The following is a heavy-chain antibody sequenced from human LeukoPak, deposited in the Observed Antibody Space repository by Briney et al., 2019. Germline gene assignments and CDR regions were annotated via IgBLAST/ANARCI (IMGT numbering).Heavy chain of an antibody. D-gene: IGHD6-13*01. CDR1: GFTFSRNS. V-gene: IGHV3-21*01. CDR2: ISTSSSYI. CDR3: ARGAEGIAATDSNFDY. Sequence: PGGSLRLSCAASGFTFSRNSMNWVRQAPGKGLEWVSSISTSSSYIYYADSVKGRFTISRDNAKNSLYLQMNSLRAEDTAVYFCARGAEGIAATDSNFDYWGRGTLVTVSS. J-gene: IGHJ4*02.